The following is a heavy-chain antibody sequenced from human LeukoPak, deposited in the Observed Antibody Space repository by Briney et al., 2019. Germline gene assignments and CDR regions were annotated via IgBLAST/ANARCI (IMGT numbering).Heavy chain of an antibody. J-gene: IGHJ4*02. V-gene: IGHV3-43*02. D-gene: IGHD5-24*01. CDR3: AREQFSHTSNYFDN. CDR2: ISADGGST. Sequence: GGSLRLSCAASGFMFDDYAMHWVRQAPGKGLKWVSLISADGGSTFYADSVKGRFTISRDNNNNSLSLQMNSLTTEDTAFYYCAREQFSHTSNYFDNWGQGLLVTVSS. CDR1: GFMFDDYA.